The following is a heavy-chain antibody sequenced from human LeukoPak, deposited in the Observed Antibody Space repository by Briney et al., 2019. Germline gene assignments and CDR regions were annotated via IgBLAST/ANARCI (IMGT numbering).Heavy chain of an antibody. CDR2: IYYSGST. D-gene: IGHD3-10*01. J-gene: IGHJ3*02. Sequence: SETLSLTCTVSGGSISSSSYYWGWIRQPPGKGLEWLGSIYYSGSTYYNPSLKSRVTISVDTSKNQFSLKLSSVTAADTAVYYCATYGSGSYSYAFDIWGQGTMVTVSS. V-gene: IGHV4-39*01. CDR3: ATYGSGSYSYAFDI. CDR1: GGSISSSSYY.